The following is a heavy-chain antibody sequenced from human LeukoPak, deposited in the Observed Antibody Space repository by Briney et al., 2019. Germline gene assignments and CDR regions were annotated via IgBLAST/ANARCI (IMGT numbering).Heavy chain of an antibody. D-gene: IGHD6-19*01. J-gene: IGHJ5*02. CDR2: IYPGDSDT. V-gene: IGHV5-51*01. CDR1: GYSFTSYW. CDR3: ARLDSSVLDP. Sequence: GESLKISCKGSGYSFTSYWIGWVRQTPGKGLEWMGIIYPGDSDTKYSPSFQGQVTISADKSINTAYLQWSSLKASDTAMYYCARLDSSVLDPWGQGTLVTVSS.